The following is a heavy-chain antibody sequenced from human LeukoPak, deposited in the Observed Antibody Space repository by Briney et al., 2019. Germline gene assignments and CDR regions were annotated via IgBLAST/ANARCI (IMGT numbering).Heavy chain of an antibody. D-gene: IGHD3-3*01. CDR1: GYTFTGYY. CDR2: INPNSGGT. J-gene: IGHJ4*02. V-gene: IGHV1-2*04. Sequence: ASVKVSCKASGYTFTGYYMHWVRQAPGQGLEWMGWINPNSGGTNYAQKFQGWVTMTRDTSISTAYMELSRLRSDDTAVYYCARDRLYYDFWSGYNPSYYSDYWGQGTLVTVSS. CDR3: ARDRLYYDFWSGYNPSYYSDY.